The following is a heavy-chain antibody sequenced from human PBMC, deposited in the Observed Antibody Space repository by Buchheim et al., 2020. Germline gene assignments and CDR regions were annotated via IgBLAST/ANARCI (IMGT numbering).Heavy chain of an antibody. CDR3: AKKDGYYYYGMDV. CDR2: ISYDGSNK. CDR1: GFTFSSYG. J-gene: IGHJ6*02. D-gene: IGHD5-24*01. V-gene: IGHV3-30*18. Sequence: QVQLVESGGGVVQPGRSLRLSCAASGFTFSSYGMHWVRQAPGKGLEWVAVISYDGSNKYYADSVKGRFTISRDNSKNTLYLQMNSLRAEDTAVYYCAKKDGYYYYGMDVWGQGTT.